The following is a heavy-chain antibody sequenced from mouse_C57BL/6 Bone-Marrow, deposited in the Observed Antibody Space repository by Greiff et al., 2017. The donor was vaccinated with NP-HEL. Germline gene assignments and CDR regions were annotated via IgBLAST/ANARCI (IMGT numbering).Heavy chain of an antibody. CDR1: GFNIKNTY. J-gene: IGHJ3*01. V-gene: IGHV14-3*01. CDR2: IDPANGNT. CDR3: ARGRYYGSSSWFAY. D-gene: IGHD1-1*01. Sequence: EVQLHQSVAELVRPGASVKLSCTASGFNIKNTYMHWVKQRPEQGLEWIGRIDPANGNTKYAPKFQGKAPITADTSSNTAYLQLSSLTSEDTAIYYCARGRYYGSSSWFAYWGQGTLVTVSA.